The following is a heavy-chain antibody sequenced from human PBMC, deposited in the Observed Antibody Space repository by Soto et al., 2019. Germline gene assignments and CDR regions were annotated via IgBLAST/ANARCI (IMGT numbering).Heavy chain of an antibody. V-gene: IGHV3-30*18. Sequence: QVQLVESGGGVVQPGRSLRLSCAASGFTFSSYGMHWVRQAPGKGLEWVAVISYDGSNKYYADSVKGRFTISRDNSKNTRYLQMNSLRAEDTAVYYCAKDPDYYYMDVWGKGTTVTVSS. CDR1: GFTFSSYG. CDR3: AKDPDYYYMDV. CDR2: ISYDGSNK. J-gene: IGHJ6*03.